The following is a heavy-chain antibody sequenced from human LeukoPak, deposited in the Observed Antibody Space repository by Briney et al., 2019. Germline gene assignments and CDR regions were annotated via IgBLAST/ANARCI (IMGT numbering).Heavy chain of an antibody. V-gene: IGHV3-23*01. D-gene: IGHD3-3*01. CDR1: GFTFNNYA. Sequence: GGSLRLSCAASGFTFNNYAMKWVRQAPGKGLEWVSEIGASGDGAHYVDSVKGRFTISRDNSKNTLYLQMNSLRAEDTAIYYCAKRSHDFWSGYYYFDYWGQGTLVTVSS. J-gene: IGHJ4*02. CDR2: IGASGDGA. CDR3: AKRSHDFWSGYYYFDY.